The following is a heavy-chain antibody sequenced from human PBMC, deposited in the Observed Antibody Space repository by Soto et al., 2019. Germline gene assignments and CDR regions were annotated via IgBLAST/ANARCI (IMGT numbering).Heavy chain of an antibody. CDR2: MNSNSGNT. J-gene: IGHJ6*02. V-gene: IGHV1-8*01. CDR1: GYTFTSYD. Sequence: QVQLVQSGAEVKKPGASVQVSCKASGYTFTSYDINWVRQATGQVLEWMGWMNSNSGNTGYAQKFQGRVTMTRNTSKSTAYMELSSLRSEVTAVYYCAREKSFGMEVWGQGNTVTLSS. CDR3: AREKSFGMEV.